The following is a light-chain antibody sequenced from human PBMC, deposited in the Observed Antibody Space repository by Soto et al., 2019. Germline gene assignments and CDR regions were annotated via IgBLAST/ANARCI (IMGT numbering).Light chain of an antibody. Sequence: DIQLTQSPSFLSASVGDRVTITCRASQGISSYLAWYQQKPGKAPKLLINGASTLQSGVPARFSGSGSGTEVTLTINSLQPEYIGTYYCQQLNSYWYTFGQGTKVEI. CDR3: QQLNSYWYT. CDR2: GAS. V-gene: IGKV1-9*01. CDR1: QGISSY. J-gene: IGKJ2*01.